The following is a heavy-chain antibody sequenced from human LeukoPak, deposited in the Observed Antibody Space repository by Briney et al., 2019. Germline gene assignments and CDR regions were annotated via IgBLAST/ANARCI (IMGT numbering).Heavy chain of an antibody. CDR1: XXXXXXYA. CDR2: ISGXXXXX. V-gene: IGHV3-23*01. CDR3: AKDVNAIEV. Sequence: PGGSLRLSCAASXXXXXXYAMTXXXXXPXXXLXXVSTISGXXXXXYYADSVKGKFTISRDNSKNTVYLQMNSLRAEDTAVYYCAKDVNAIEVWGQGTTVTVSS. J-gene: IGHJ6*02.